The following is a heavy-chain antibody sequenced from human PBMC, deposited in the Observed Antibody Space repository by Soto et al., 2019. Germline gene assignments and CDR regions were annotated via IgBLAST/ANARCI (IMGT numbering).Heavy chain of an antibody. D-gene: IGHD3-22*01. Sequence: QVQLQESGPGLVKPSETLSLTCTVSGLSISSYYWSWIRQPPGKGLEWIGYVYYTGSTNYNPSLQSRVTMSLDTFKNQFSLRVSSVTAADTAVYYCARENGYSAFDIWGQGTMVTVSS. J-gene: IGHJ3*02. CDR3: ARENGYSAFDI. V-gene: IGHV4-59*01. CDR1: GLSISSYY. CDR2: VYYTGST.